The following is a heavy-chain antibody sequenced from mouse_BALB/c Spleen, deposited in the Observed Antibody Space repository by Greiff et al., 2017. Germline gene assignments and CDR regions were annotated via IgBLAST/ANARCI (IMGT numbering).Heavy chain of an antibody. J-gene: IGHJ4*01. Sequence: EVMLVESGGGLVQPGGSRKLSCAASGFTFSSFGMHWVRQAPEKGLEWVAYISSGSSTIYYADTVKGRFTISRDNPKNTLFLRMTSLRSEDTAMYYCAREVLRHYAMDYWGQGTSVTVSS. CDR1: GFTFSSFG. D-gene: IGHD1-1*01. V-gene: IGHV5-17*02. CDR2: ISSGSSTI. CDR3: AREVLRHYAMDY.